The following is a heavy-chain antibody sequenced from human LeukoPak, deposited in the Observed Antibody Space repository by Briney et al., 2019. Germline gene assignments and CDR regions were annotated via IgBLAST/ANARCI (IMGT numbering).Heavy chain of an antibody. J-gene: IGHJ4*02. D-gene: IGHD5-18*01. V-gene: IGHV4-39*07. CDR2: IFYSGNT. CDR3: ARANGYGLLDY. CDR1: GGSISSSTDY. Sequence: SETLSLTCTVSGGSISSSTDYGGWIRQPPGKGLEWIGSIFYSGNTYYNPSLKSRVTISIDTSKNQFSLKLSSVTAADTAVYYGARANGYGLLDYWGQGTLVTVSS.